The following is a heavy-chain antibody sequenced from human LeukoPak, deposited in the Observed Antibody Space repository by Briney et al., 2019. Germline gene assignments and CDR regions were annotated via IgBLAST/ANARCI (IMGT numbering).Heavy chain of an antibody. CDR1: GFIFSSLG. CDR2: ISYDGSNK. V-gene: IGHV3-30*18. J-gene: IGHJ4*02. CDR3: AKTGSGWFIDY. D-gene: IGHD6-19*01. Sequence: GRSLRLSCAASGFIFSSLGMHWVRQAPGKGLEWVAVISYDGSNKYYRDSVRGRFTISRDDSRNTLFLQMSSLRGEDTALYYCAKTGSGWFIDYWGQETLVTVSS.